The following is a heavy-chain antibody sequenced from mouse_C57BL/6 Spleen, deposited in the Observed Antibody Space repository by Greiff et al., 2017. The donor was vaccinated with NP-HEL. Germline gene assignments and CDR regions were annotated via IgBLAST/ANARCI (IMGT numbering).Heavy chain of an antibody. J-gene: IGHJ1*03. CDR3: ARTSSPSYWYFDV. CDR1: GYAFSSSW. CDR2: IYPGDGDT. V-gene: IGHV1-82*01. Sequence: QVQLQQSGPELVKPGASVKISCKASGYAFSSSWMNWVKQRPGKGLEWIGRIYPGDGDTNYNGKFKGKATLTADKSSSTAYMQLSSLTSEDSAVYFCARTSSPSYWYFDVWGTGTTVTVSS. D-gene: IGHD1-1*01.